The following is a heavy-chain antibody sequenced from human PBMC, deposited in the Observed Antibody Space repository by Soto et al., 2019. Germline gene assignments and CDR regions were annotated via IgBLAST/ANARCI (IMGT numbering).Heavy chain of an antibody. J-gene: IGHJ4*02. CDR1: GYTFTGYY. Sequence: GASVKVSCKASGYTFTGYYMHWVRQAPGQGLEWMGWINPNSGGTNYAQKFQGWVTMTRDTSISTAYMELSRLRSDDTGVYYCARSPYCTNGVCHWDYWGQGTLVTVSS. D-gene: IGHD2-8*01. CDR3: ARSPYCTNGVCHWDY. V-gene: IGHV1-2*04. CDR2: INPNSGGT.